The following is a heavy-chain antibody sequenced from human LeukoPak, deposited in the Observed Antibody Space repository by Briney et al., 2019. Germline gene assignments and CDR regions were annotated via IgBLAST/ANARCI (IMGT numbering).Heavy chain of an antibody. CDR3: AKPRCAASGYSSGDAFDI. Sequence: GGSLRLSCAASGFTFSSYGMHWVRQAPGKGLEWVAVISYDGSNKYYADSVKGRFTISRDNSKNTLYLQMNSLRAEDTAVYYCAKPRCAASGYSSGDAFDIWGQGTMVTVSS. D-gene: IGHD5-12*01. V-gene: IGHV3-30*18. J-gene: IGHJ3*02. CDR1: GFTFSSYG. CDR2: ISYDGSNK.